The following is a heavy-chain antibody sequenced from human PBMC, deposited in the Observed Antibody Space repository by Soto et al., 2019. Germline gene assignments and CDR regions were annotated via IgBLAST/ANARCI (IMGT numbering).Heavy chain of an antibody. CDR2: IYYSGST. CDR1: GGSISSGGYY. V-gene: IGHV4-31*03. CDR3: ARTRGIYCSGGSCSGRPYNWFDP. J-gene: IGHJ5*02. D-gene: IGHD2-15*01. Sequence: PSETLSLTCTVSGGSISSGGYYWSWIRQHPGKGLEWIGYIYYSGSTYYNPSLKSRVTISVDTSKNQFSLKLSSVTAADTAVYYCARTRGIYCSGGSCSGRPYNWFDPWGQGTLVTVS.